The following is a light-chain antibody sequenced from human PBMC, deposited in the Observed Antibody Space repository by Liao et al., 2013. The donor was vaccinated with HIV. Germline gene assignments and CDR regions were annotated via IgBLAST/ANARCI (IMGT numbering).Light chain of an antibody. V-gene: IGLV3-25*03. J-gene: IGLJ2*01. CDR1: NIGSGG. CDR2: KDT. Sequence: SYELTQPPSVSVAPGKTARITCGGNNIGSGGVHWYQQRPGQAPVVVMYKDTERPSGIPERFSGSSSGTRVTLTISGVQAEDEADYYCQSADSSGTYVLFGGGTKLTVL. CDR3: QSADSSGTYVL.